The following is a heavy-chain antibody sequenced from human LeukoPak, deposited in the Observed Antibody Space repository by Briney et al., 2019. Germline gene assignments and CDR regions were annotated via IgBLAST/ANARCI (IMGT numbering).Heavy chain of an antibody. CDR1: GYTFTDYY. Sequence: GASVKVSCKASGYTFTDYYIHWVRQAPGQGLEWMGWINPSSGDSSSAQKFQGRVTMTRDTSISTAYIELSSLRSDDTAVYYCAKDRITSGGCFDPWGQGTLVTVSS. CDR3: AKDRITSGGCFDP. D-gene: IGHD2-2*01. J-gene: IGHJ5*02. V-gene: IGHV1-2*02. CDR2: INPSSGDS.